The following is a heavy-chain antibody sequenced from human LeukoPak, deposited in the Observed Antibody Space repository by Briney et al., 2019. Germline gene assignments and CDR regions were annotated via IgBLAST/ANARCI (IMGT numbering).Heavy chain of an antibody. CDR1: GGPISSSSYY. V-gene: IGHV4-39*07. J-gene: IGHJ3*02. Sequence: SETLSLTCTVSGGPISSSSYYWGWIRQPPGKGLECIGSIYYSGSTYYNPSLKSRVTISVDTSKNQFSLKLSSVTAADTAVYYCARYQSPPTHGGNSVGAFDIWGQGTMVTVSS. CDR2: IYYSGST. CDR3: ARYQSPPTHGGNSVGAFDI. D-gene: IGHD4-23*01.